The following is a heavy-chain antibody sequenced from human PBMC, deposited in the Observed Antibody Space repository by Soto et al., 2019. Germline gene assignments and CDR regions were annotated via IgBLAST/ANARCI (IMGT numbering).Heavy chain of an antibody. V-gene: IGHV3-11*01. D-gene: IGHD3-10*01. J-gene: IGHJ4*02. Sequence: GGSLRLSCAASGFTFSDYSMSWFRQAPGKGLEWVSYISTTSNTIYYADSVKGRFTISRDNAEDSLYLQMNSLRAEDTAIYYCARRSYFDYWGQGTLVNVSS. CDR3: ARRSYFDY. CDR1: GFTFSDYS. CDR2: ISTTSNTI.